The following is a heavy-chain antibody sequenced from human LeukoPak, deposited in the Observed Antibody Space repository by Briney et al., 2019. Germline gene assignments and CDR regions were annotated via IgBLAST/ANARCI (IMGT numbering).Heavy chain of an antibody. CDR3: ARGRGYASSWSVSWFDY. D-gene: IGHD6-13*01. Sequence: GGSLRLSCAAFGFTFSYYEMNWVRQAPGKGLEWVAYISGSGQTIYYADSVKGRFTISRDNAKTSVYLHMTTLRAEDTAVYYCARGRGYASSWSVSWFDYWGQGTLVTVSS. J-gene: IGHJ4*02. V-gene: IGHV3-48*03. CDR2: ISGSGQTI. CDR1: GFTFSYYE.